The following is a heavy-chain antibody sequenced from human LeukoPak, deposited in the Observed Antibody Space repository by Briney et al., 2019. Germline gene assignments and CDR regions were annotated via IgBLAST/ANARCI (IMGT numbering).Heavy chain of an antibody. CDR1: GYTFTSYY. V-gene: IGHV1-46*01. CDR3: ARDIAAGPPYYYYGMDV. J-gene: IGHJ6*02. Sequence: ASVKVSCKASGYTFTSYYMHWVRQAPGQGLEWMGIINPSGGSTSYAQKFQGRVTMTRDTSTSTVYMELSSLRSEDTAVYYCARDIAAGPPYYYYGMDVWGQGTRVTVSS. D-gene: IGHD6-13*01. CDR2: INPSGGST.